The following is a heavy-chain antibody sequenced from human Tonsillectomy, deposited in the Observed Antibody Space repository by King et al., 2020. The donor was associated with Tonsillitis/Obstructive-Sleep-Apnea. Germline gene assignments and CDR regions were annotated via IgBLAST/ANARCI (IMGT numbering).Heavy chain of an antibody. CDR3: ARDLPSPPLTGVIAGYFDY. J-gene: IGHJ4*02. V-gene: IGHV4-30-4*01. Sequence: QLQESGPGLVKPSQTLSLTCTVPGGSISSGDYYWSWIRQPPGKGLEWIGYIYYSGSTYYNPSLKSRVTISVDTSKNQFSLKLSSVTAADTAVYYCARDLPSPPLTGVIAGYFDYWGQGTLVTVSS. D-gene: IGHD2-21*01. CDR2: IYYSGST. CDR1: GGSISSGDYY.